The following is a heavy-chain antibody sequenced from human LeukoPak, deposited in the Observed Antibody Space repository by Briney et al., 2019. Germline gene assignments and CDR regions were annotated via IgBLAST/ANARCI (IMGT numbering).Heavy chain of an antibody. J-gene: IGHJ4*02. CDR3: ARDARQGYSSGWDYYFDY. CDR2: ISYDGSSV. D-gene: IGHD6-19*01. CDR1: GFTVSSNS. V-gene: IGHV3-30-3*01. Sequence: GGSLRLSCAASGFTVSSNSMSWVRQAPGKGLEWVAVISYDGSSVYYPDSVKGRFTISRDNSKNTLYLQMNSLRAEDTAVYYCARDARQGYSSGWDYYFDYWGQGTLVTVSS.